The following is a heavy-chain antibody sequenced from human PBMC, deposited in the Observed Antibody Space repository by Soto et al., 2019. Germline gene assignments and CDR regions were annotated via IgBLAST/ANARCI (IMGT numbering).Heavy chain of an antibody. CDR1: GFTFSSYA. D-gene: IGHD3-3*01. Sequence: PGGSLRLSCAASGFTFSSYAMHWVRQAPGKGLEWVAVISYDGSNKYYADSVKGRFTISRDNSKNTLYLQMNSLRAEDTAVYYCARVPRAVDFWSGYPYWGQGTLVTVSS. J-gene: IGHJ4*02. CDR3: ARVPRAVDFWSGYPY. CDR2: ISYDGSNK. V-gene: IGHV3-30-3*01.